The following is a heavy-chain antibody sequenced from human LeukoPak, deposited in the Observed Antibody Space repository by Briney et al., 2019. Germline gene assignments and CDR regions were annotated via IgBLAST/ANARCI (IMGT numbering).Heavy chain of an antibody. D-gene: IGHD3-22*01. V-gene: IGHV3-74*01. CDR1: GFTFGSYW. Sequence: GGSLRLSCAASGFTFGSYWMTWVRQAPGKGLVWVSRINSDGSSTSYADSVKGRFTISRDNAKNTLYLQMNSLRAEDTAVYYCASTYDSTYYFDYWGQGTLVTVSS. J-gene: IGHJ4*02. CDR3: ASTYDSTYYFDY. CDR2: INSDGSST.